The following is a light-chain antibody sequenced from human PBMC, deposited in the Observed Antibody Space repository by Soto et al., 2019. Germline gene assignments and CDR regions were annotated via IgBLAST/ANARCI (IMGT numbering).Light chain of an antibody. Sequence: DIQMTQSPSSLSASVGDRVTITCRASQGISNYLAWYQQKPGKVPKLLSYAASTLQSGVPSRFSGSGSGTDFTLTIRNLQPEDGATYYCQKYNRAHRTFGQGTKVEIK. J-gene: IGKJ1*01. CDR1: QGISNY. V-gene: IGKV1-27*01. CDR2: AAS. CDR3: QKYNRAHRT.